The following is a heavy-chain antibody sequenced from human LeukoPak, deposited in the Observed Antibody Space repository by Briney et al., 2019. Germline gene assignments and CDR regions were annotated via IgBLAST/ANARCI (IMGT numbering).Heavy chain of an antibody. CDR1: GFTFDDYT. CDR2: ISWDGGST. Sequence: GGSLRLSCAASGFTFDDYTMHWVCQAPGKGLEWVSLISWDGGSTYYADSVKGRFTISRDNSKNSLYLQMNSLRTEDTALYYCAKDVDYDILTGGLDYWGQGTLVTVSS. D-gene: IGHD3-9*01. J-gene: IGHJ4*02. CDR3: AKDVDYDILTGGLDY. V-gene: IGHV3-43*01.